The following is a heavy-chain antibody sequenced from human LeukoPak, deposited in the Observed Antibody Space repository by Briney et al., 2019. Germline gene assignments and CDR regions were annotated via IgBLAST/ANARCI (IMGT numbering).Heavy chain of an antibody. D-gene: IGHD3-10*01. J-gene: IGHJ4*02. CDR2: IKQDGSEK. V-gene: IGHV3-7*01. CDR1: GFTFSSYS. Sequence: GGSLRLSCAASGFTFSSYSVNWVRQAPGKGLEWVANIKQDGSEKYYVDSVKGRFTISRDNAKNSLYLQMNSLRAEDTAVYYCARDFGSGSSVRGGQGTLVTVSS. CDR3: ARDFGSGSSVR.